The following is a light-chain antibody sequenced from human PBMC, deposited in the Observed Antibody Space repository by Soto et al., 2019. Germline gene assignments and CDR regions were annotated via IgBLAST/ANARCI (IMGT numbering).Light chain of an antibody. Sequence: QSALTQPASVSGSPGQSITISCTGTSSDVGSYNVVSWYQQHPGKAPKLMIYEGSKRPSGVSNRFSGSRSGNTASLTISGLQAEDEADDYCCSYAGSSTFWVFGGGTKLTVL. CDR3: CSYAGSSTFWV. J-gene: IGLJ3*02. CDR2: EGS. V-gene: IGLV2-23*03. CDR1: SSDVGSYNV.